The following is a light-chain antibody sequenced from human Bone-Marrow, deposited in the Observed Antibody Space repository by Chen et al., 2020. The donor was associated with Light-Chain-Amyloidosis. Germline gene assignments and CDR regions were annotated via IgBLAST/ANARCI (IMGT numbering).Light chain of an antibody. CDR1: SGSIATNY. Sequence: NVMLTQPHSVSEPQGKTVIISCTPSSGSIATNYVQWYQQRPGSSPTTVIYEDDQSPSGFPVRFSGSIDRSSNSASLTISGLKTEDEADYYCQSYQGSSQGVFGGGTKLTVL. V-gene: IGLV6-57*01. CDR3: QSYQGSSQGV. J-gene: IGLJ3*02. CDR2: EDD.